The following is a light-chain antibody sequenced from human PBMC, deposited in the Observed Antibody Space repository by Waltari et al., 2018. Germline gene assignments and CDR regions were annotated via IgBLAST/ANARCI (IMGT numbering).Light chain of an antibody. CDR2: EDS. CDR3: QTWDSRNAV. J-gene: IGLJ1*01. V-gene: IGLV3-1*01. Sequence: SYELTQPSSVSVSPGETVSITCSGDKLGEKFVSWYQQRPGQSPVVVIYEDSKRPSGIPGRFSGSNSGKTATLTISGTQAMDEADYYCQTWDSRNAVFGSATKVTVL. CDR1: KLGEKF.